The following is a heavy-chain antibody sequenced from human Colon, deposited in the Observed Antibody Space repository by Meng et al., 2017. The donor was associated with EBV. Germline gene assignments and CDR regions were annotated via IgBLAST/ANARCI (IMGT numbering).Heavy chain of an antibody. V-gene: IGHV4-31*03. Sequence: QVQPQESGPGLVKPSQTLSLTCTVSGGSISSGGYYWSWIRQHPGKGLEWIGYIYYSGSTYYNPSLKSRVTISIDTSKNQFSLKLSSVTAADTAVYYCARGPSRWLQFSFDYWGQGTLVTSPQ. CDR2: IYYSGST. CDR3: ARGPSRWLQFSFDY. J-gene: IGHJ4*02. CDR1: GGSISSGGYY. D-gene: IGHD5-24*01.